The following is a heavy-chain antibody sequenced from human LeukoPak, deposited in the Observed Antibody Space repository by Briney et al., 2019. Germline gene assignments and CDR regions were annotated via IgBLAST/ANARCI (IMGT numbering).Heavy chain of an antibody. CDR3: ARVSGDYASLDY. CDR2: ISDSGSTI. CDR1: GVIFSSYE. D-gene: IGHD2-21*02. J-gene: IGHJ4*02. Sequence: GGSLRLSCAASGVIFSSYEVNWVRQAPGKGLEWVSYISDSGSTIYYADSVKGRFTISRDNSKNTLYHQMGSLRAEDMAVYYCARVSGDYASLDYWGQGTLVTVSS. V-gene: IGHV3-48*03.